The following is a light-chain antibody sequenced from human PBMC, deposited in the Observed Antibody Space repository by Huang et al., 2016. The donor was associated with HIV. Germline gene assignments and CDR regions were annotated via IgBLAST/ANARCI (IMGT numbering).Light chain of an antibody. CDR2: GAA. Sequence: IVLTQSPGTLSLSPGGRATLSCRASQSVSSNYLTWYQHKPGQAPRLLIFGAARRATGIPDRFSGSGSGTDFTLTISRLEPEDFAVYYCQQYGDSPPAFGPGTKVDIK. V-gene: IGKV3-20*01. CDR3: QQYGDSPPA. J-gene: IGKJ3*01. CDR1: QSVSSNY.